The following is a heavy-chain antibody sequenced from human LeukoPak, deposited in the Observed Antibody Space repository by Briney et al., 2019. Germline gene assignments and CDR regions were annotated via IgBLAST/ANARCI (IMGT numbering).Heavy chain of an antibody. J-gene: IGHJ4*02. Sequence: KPSETLSLTCAVYGGSFSGYYWSWIRQPPGKGLEWIGEINHSGSTNYNPSLKSRVTISVDTSKNQFSLKLSSVTAADTAVYYCVRDRGLLAFWGQGTLVTVSS. CDR2: INHSGST. CDR1: GGSFSGYY. D-gene: IGHD4-17*01. CDR3: VRDRGLLAF. V-gene: IGHV4-34*01.